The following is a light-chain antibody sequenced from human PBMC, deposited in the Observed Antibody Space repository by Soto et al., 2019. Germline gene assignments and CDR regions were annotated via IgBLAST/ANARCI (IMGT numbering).Light chain of an antibody. J-gene: IGKJ1*01. CDR1: QSIRSTY. CDR3: QQYGSS. V-gene: IGKV3-20*01. CDR2: GAS. Sequence: EIVLTQSPGTLSLSPGERATLSCRASQSIRSTYLAWYQQKPGQAPSLLIYGASSRATGVPDRVSGSGSGTDFTLTISRLEPEDCAVYYCQQYGSSFGQGTKVEIK.